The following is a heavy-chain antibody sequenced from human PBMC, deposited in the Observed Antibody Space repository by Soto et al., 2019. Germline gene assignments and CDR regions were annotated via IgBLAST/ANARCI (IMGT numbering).Heavy chain of an antibody. D-gene: IGHD6-19*01. CDR2: IYPDDSDT. J-gene: IGHJ4*02. Sequence: PGESLKISCKGSGSSFTNYWIGWVRQMPGKGLEWMGIIYPDDSDTRYSPSFQGQVTISADKSISTAYLQWSSLKASDTAMYYCATGYSSGWSPFDYWGQGTLVTVSS. V-gene: IGHV5-51*01. CDR1: GSSFTNYW. CDR3: ATGYSSGWSPFDY.